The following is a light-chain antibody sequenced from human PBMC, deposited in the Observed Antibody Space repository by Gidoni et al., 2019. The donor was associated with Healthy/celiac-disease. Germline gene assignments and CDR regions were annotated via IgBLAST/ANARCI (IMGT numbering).Light chain of an antibody. CDR2: GAS. J-gene: IGKJ3*01. CDR3: QQYNNWPFT. V-gene: IGKV3-15*01. Sequence: EIVMTQSPATLSVSPRERATLSCRASQSVSSNLAWYQQKPGQAPRLLIYGASTRATGIPARFSGSGSGTEFTLTISSLQSEDFAVYYCQQYNNWPFTFXPXTKVDIK. CDR1: QSVSSN.